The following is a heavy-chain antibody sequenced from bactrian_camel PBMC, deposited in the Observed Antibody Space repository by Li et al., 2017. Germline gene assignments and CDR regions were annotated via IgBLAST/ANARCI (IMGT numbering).Heavy chain of an antibody. J-gene: IGHJ4*01. CDR3: AAGPATYHGLRLAVRGYEY. V-gene: IGHV3S53*01. CDR1: RNIDDSYC. Sequence: QLVESGGGLVQPGGSLRLSCAVSRNIDDSYCIGWFRQAPGKEREGVTGIDRVGSTSYADSVKGRFTISRDNAANTVFLQMNRLKPEDTATYHCAAGPATYHGLRLAVRGYEYWGRGTQVTVS. D-gene: IGHD5*01. CDR2: IDRVGST.